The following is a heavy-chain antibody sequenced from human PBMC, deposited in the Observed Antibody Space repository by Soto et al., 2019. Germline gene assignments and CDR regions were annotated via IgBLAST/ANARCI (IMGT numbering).Heavy chain of an antibody. CDR2: ISYDGSNK. Sequence: GGSLRLSCAASGXTFSSYGMHWVRQAPGKGLEWVAVISYDGSNKYYADSVKGRFTISRDNSKNTLYLQMNSLRAEDTAVYYCAKEVIVVVPAAYDYWDQGTLVTVSS. CDR1: GXTFSSYG. J-gene: IGHJ4*02. V-gene: IGHV3-30*18. CDR3: AKEVIVVVPAAYDY. D-gene: IGHD2-2*01.